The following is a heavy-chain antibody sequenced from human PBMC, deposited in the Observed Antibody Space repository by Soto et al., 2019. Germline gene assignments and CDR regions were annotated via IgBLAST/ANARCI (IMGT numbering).Heavy chain of an antibody. CDR3: ARGGYQLLGGRYYYYGMDV. Sequence: QVQLQESGPGLVKPSQTLSLTCTVSGGSISSGDYYWSWIRQPPGKGLEWIGYIYYSGSTYYNPSLKSRVTISVYTSKNQFSLKLSSVTAADTAVYYCARGGYQLLGGRYYYYGMDVWGQGTTVTVSS. CDR1: GGSISSGDYY. D-gene: IGHD2-2*01. J-gene: IGHJ6*02. CDR2: IYYSGST. V-gene: IGHV4-30-4*01.